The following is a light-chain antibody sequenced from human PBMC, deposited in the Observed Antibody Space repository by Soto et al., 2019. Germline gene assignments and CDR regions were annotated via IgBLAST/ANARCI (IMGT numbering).Light chain of an antibody. CDR3: QQDNSYWT. V-gene: IGKV1-5*03. CDR1: QSISSW. CDR2: KAS. J-gene: IGKJ1*01. Sequence: DIPMTQTHNTLSASVGDRLTVTCRASQSISSWLAWYQQKPGKAPKLLIYKASSLESGVPSRFSGSGSGTEFTLTISSLQPDDFATYYCQQDNSYWTFGEGTKLDIK.